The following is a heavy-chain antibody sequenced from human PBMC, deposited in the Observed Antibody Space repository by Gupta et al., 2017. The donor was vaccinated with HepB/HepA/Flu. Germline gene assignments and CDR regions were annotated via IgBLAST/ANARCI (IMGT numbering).Heavy chain of an antibody. V-gene: IGHV1-69*01. J-gene: IGHJ3*02. CDR3: ARGITYNWNDPHAFDI. D-gene: IGHD1-20*01. Sequence: QVQLVQSGAEVKKPGSSVKVSCKASGGTFSRYAFSWVRQAPGQGLEWMGGIIPIFGAANYSQKFQGRVTITADESTSTAYMELSSLRSEDTAVYYCARGITYNWNDPHAFDIWGQGTMVTVSS. CDR1: GGTFSRYA. CDR2: IIPIFGAA.